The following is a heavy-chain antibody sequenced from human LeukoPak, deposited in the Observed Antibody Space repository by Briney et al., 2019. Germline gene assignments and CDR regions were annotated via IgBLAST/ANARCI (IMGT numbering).Heavy chain of an antibody. V-gene: IGHV3-23*01. Sequence: PGGSLRLSCAASGFTFSSYAMSWVRQAPGKGLEWVSGIRGSGSSTYYADSVKGRFTMSRDKSKNTLYLQMNSLRAEDTAVYYCAKESHYDTSGFYFTAFDFWGQGTLVTVSS. J-gene: IGHJ4*02. D-gene: IGHD3-22*01. CDR3: AKESHYDTSGFYFTAFDF. CDR1: GFTFSSYA. CDR2: IRGSGSST.